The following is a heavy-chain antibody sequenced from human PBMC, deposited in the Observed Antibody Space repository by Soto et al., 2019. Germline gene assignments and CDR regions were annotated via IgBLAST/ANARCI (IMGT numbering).Heavy chain of an antibody. D-gene: IGHD3-22*01. V-gene: IGHV2-5*02. CDR2: ISWDDDK. Sequence: QITLKESGPTLVKPTQTLTLTCTFSGFSLSTSGVGVGWIRQPPGKALEWLALISWDDDKRYSPSMKSRLTVTKDTSKNQVVLTVTNMDPVDTATYYCAHRRPAYYDSSGYSNWGQGTLVTVSS. J-gene: IGHJ4*02. CDR3: AHRRPAYYDSSGYSN. CDR1: GFSLSTSGVG.